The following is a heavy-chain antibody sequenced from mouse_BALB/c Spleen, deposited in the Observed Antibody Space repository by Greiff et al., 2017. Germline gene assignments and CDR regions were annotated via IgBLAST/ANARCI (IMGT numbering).Heavy chain of an antibody. CDR1: GYTFTSYW. J-gene: IGHJ3*01. V-gene: IGHV1S22*01. Sequence: LQQSGAELAKPGASVKMSCKASGYTFTSYWMHWVKQRHGQGLEWIGNIYPGSGSTNYDEKFKSKGTLTVDTSSSTAYMHLSSLTSEDSAVYYCTRTYDAGAWFAYWGQGTLVTVSA. D-gene: IGHD2-14*01. CDR2: IYPGSGST. CDR3: TRTYDAGAWFAY.